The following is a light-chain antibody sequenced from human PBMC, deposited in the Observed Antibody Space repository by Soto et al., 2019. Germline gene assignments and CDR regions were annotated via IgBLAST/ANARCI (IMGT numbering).Light chain of an antibody. CDR1: SSNIGAGYD. Sequence: QSVLTQPPSVSGAPGQRVTISGTGSSSNIGAGYDVHWYQQLPGRAPKLRIYGNTNRPSGVPDRFSGSKSGTSASLAITGLQAEDEADYYCLSFDSSLSVVFGGGTKLTVL. J-gene: IGLJ2*01. V-gene: IGLV1-40*01. CDR3: LSFDSSLSVV. CDR2: GNT.